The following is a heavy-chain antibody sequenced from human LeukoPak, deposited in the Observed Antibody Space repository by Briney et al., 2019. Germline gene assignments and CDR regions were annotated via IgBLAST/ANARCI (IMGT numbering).Heavy chain of an antibody. Sequence: SETLSLTCAVYGGSFSGYYWSWIRQPPGKGLEWIGEINHSGSTNYNPSLKSRVTISVDTSKNQFSLKLSSVTGADTAVYYCATRPFLGYCSSTSCYYSRNSVDYWGQGTLVTVSS. J-gene: IGHJ4*02. CDR2: INHSGST. CDR1: GGSFSGYY. V-gene: IGHV4-34*01. CDR3: ATRPFLGYCSSTSCYYSRNSVDY. D-gene: IGHD2-2*01.